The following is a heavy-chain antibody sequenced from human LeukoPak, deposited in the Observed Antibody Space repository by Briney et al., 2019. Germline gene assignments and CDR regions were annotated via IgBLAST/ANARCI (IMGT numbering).Heavy chain of an antibody. CDR1: GYTFTGYY. CDR2: INPNSGGT. Sequence: ASVKVSCKASGYTFTGYYMHWVRQAPGQGLEWMGWINPNSGGTNYAQKFQGRVTMTRDTSISTAYMELSRLRSDDTAVYYCARVYGYSSSWSPGYWGQGTLVTVSS. V-gene: IGHV1-2*02. D-gene: IGHD6-13*01. CDR3: ARVYGYSSSWSPGY. J-gene: IGHJ4*02.